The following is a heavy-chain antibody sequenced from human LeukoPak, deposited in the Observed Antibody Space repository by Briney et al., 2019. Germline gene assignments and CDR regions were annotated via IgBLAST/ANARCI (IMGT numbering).Heavy chain of an antibody. CDR2: INPDSGFT. J-gene: IGHJ4*02. V-gene: IGHV1-2*02. CDR3: APTPEAYTSNWNV. D-gene: IGHD1-1*01. Sequence: GASVKVSCKTSGYSFTDDYVQWVRQAPGQGLEWMGWINPDSGFTNYAQKFQGRGTMTRDTAISTAYMEVRRLRPDDTAVYYCAPTPEAYTSNWNVWGQGTLVTVSS. CDR1: GYSFTDDY.